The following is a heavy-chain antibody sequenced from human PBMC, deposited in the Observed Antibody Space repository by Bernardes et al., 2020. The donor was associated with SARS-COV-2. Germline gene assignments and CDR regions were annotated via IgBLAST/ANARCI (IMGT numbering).Heavy chain of an antibody. Sequence: SETLSLTCAVSGYSISSYYYWGWIRPTPGKGLEWIGTIYRSGSTYYNPSLKGRVTISVDTSKNQFSLSLSAVTAADTAVYYCTRSSGIAVAEVDYWGQGTLVTVSS. J-gene: IGHJ4*02. CDR3: TRSSGIAVAEVDY. CDR2: IYRSGST. V-gene: IGHV4-38-2*01. CDR1: GYSISSYYY. D-gene: IGHD6-19*01.